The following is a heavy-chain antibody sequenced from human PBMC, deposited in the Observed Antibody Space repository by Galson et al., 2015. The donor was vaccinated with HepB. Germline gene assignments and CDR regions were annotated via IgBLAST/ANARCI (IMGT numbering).Heavy chain of an antibody. Sequence: SLRLSCAASGFTFSSYGMHWVRQAPGKGLEWVAVISYDGSNKYYTDSVKGRFTISRDNSKNTLYLQMNSLRAEDTAVYYCAKGALYYYDSSGYYLAWGQGTLVTVSS. J-gene: IGHJ5*02. CDR1: GFTFSSYG. V-gene: IGHV3-30*18. D-gene: IGHD3-22*01. CDR3: AKGALYYYDSSGYYLA. CDR2: ISYDGSNK.